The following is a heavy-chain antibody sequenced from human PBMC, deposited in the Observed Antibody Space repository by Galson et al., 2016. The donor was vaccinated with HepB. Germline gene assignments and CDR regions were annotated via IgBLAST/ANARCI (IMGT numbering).Heavy chain of an antibody. Sequence: SLRLSCAASGFTFSRYGMHWVRQAPGKGLEWVSVIWYDGSKRYYADSVKGRFTISRDTSKDTLYLQMNSLRAEDTAVYYCAGASDYYGLDVWGQGTTVTVPS. D-gene: IGHD2-2*01. CDR3: AGASDYYGLDV. CDR2: IWYDGSKR. V-gene: IGHV3-33*01. J-gene: IGHJ6*02. CDR1: GFTFSRYG.